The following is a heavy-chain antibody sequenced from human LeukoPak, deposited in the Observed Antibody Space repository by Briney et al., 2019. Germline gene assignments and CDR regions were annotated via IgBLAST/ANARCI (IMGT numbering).Heavy chain of an antibody. CDR3: AKDHPHYYDSSGDQYFDY. Sequence: GGSLTLSCVASGFTFSSYAMTWVRQAPGKGLEWVSAISGSGGSTYYADSVKGRFTISRDNSKNTLYLQMNSLRAEDTAVYYCAKDHPHYYDSSGDQYFDYWGQGTLVTVSS. CDR1: GFTFSSYA. J-gene: IGHJ4*02. V-gene: IGHV3-23*01. D-gene: IGHD3-22*01. CDR2: ISGSGGST.